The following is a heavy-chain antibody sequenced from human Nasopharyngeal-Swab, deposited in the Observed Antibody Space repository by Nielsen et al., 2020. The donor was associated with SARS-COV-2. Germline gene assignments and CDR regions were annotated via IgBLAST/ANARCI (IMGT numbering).Heavy chain of an antibody. CDR2: IYPGDSDT. CDR3: ARHPVMTVYGSGSYYYYYGMDV. D-gene: IGHD3-10*01. Sequence: KVSCKGSGYSFTSYWIGWVRQMPGKGLEWMGIIYPGDSDTRYSSSFQGQVTISADKSISTAYLQWSSLKASDTAMYYCARHPVMTVYGSGSYYYYYGMDVWGQGTTVTVSS. J-gene: IGHJ6*02. V-gene: IGHV5-51*01. CDR1: GYSFTSYW.